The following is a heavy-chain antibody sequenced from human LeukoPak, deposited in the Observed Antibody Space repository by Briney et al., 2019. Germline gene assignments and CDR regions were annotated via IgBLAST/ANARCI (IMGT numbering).Heavy chain of an antibody. J-gene: IGHJ5*02. V-gene: IGHV4-59*01. CDR2: IYYSGST. Sequence: SETLSLTCTVSGGSISSYYWSWIRQPPRKGLEWIGYIYYSGSTNYNPSLKSRVTISVDTSKNQFSLKLSSVTAADTAVYYCARVWFGELLYNWFDPWGQGTLVTVSS. CDR3: ARVWFGELLYNWFDP. CDR1: GGSISSYY. D-gene: IGHD3-10*01.